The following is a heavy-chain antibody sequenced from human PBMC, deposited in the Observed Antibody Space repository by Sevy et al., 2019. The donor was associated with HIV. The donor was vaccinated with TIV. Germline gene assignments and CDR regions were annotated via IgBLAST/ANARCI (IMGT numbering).Heavy chain of an antibody. Sequence: GGSLRLSCAASGFTFSSYWMSWVRQAPGKGLEWVANIKQDGSEKCYVDSVKGRFTISRDNAKNSLYLQMNSLRAEDTAVYYCARDLGYYGSGSEYYYYYGMDVWGQGTTVTVSS. CDR3: ARDLGYYGSGSEYYYYYGMDV. CDR1: GFTFSSYW. V-gene: IGHV3-7*01. D-gene: IGHD3-10*01. CDR2: IKQDGSEK. J-gene: IGHJ6*02.